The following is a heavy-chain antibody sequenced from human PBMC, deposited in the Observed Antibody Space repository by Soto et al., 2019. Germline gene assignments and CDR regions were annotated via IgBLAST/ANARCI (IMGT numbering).Heavy chain of an antibody. D-gene: IGHD3-22*01. J-gene: IGHJ4*02. CDR1: GGSISGYY. Sequence: PSETLSLTCTVSGGSISGYYWSWIRQPPGKRLEWIGYIDYYGSTNYNPSLKSRVTISLETSKSQFSLRLSSVTAADTAVYYCARAASFYYDNTGYYHFDYWGQGSLVTVSS. CDR3: ARAASFYYDNTGYYHFDY. V-gene: IGHV4-59*08. CDR2: IDYYGST.